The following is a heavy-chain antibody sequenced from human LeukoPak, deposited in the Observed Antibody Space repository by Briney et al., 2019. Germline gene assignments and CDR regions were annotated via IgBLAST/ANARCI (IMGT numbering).Heavy chain of an antibody. V-gene: IGHV4-61*02. CDR2: IYTSGST. CDR3: AREPIHLAFPDP. D-gene: IGHD3-3*02. J-gene: IGHJ5*02. CDR1: GGSISSGSYY. Sequence: PSETLSLTCTVSGGSISSGSYYWSWIRQPAGKGLEWIGRIYTSGSTNYNPSLKSRVTISVDTSKNQFSLKLSSVTAADTAVYYCAREPIHLAFPDPWGQGTLVTVSS.